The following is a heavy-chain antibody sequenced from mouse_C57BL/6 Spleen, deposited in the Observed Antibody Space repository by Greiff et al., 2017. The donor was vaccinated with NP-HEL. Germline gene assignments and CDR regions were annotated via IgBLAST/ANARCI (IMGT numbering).Heavy chain of an antibody. D-gene: IGHD1-1*01. CDR3: TRNDGSSYGWYFDG. CDR2: IDPETGGT. V-gene: IGHV1-15*01. J-gene: IGHJ1*03. Sequence: QVQLQQSGAELVRPGASVTLSCKASGYTFTDYEMHWVKQTPVHGLEWIGAIDPETGGTAYNQKFKGKAILTADKSSSTAYMVLRSLTSEDSAVYYCTRNDGSSYGWYFDGWGTGTTVTVSS. CDR1: GYTFTDYE.